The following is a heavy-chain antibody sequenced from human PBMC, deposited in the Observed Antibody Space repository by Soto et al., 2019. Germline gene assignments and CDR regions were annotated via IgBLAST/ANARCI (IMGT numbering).Heavy chain of an antibody. J-gene: IGHJ4*02. CDR1: GFTFSDSA. CDR2: IRNKGNNYAT. V-gene: IGHV3-73*02. Sequence: EVQLVESGGGLVQPGGSLKVSCAASGFTFSDSAMHWVRQASGKVLEWVGRIRNKGNNYATAYTASVKGRFTISRDDSKNTVYRQMNSLQIDDTAVYYCTARRDWTAVDPLEYWGLGTLVTVSS. D-gene: IGHD5-18*01. CDR3: TARRDWTAVDPLEY.